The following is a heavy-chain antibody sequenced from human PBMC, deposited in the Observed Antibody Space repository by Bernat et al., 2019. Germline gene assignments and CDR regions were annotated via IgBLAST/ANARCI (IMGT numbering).Heavy chain of an antibody. V-gene: IGHV3-48*03. CDR3: ATTHSSGWTNYYYYGMDV. CDR2: ISSSGSTI. CDR1: GFTLRSYE. D-gene: IGHD6-19*01. J-gene: IGHJ6*02. Sequence: EVQLVESGGGLVQPGGSLRLSCAASGFTLRSYEMNWVRQAPGKGLEWVSYISSSGSTIYYADSVKGRFTISRDNAKNSLFLQMNSLRAEDTAVYYCATTHSSGWTNYYYYGMDVWGQGTTVIVSS.